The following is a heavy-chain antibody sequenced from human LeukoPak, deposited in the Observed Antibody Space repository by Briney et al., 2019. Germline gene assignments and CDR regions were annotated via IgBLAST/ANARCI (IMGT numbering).Heavy chain of an antibody. Sequence: GSLRLSCATSGFIFSTYALSWVRQPPGKGLEWIGYIYHSGSTNYNPSLKSRVTISVDTSKNQFSLKLSSVTAADTAVYYCARVGNCSSTSCYRDWFDPWGQGTLVTVSP. J-gene: IGHJ5*02. CDR2: IYHSGST. CDR1: GFIFSTYA. V-gene: IGHV4-59*01. D-gene: IGHD2-2*02. CDR3: ARVGNCSSTSCYRDWFDP.